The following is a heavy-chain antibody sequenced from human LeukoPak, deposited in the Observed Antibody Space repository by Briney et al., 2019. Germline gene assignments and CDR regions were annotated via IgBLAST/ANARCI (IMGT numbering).Heavy chain of an antibody. V-gene: IGHV1-2*02. D-gene: IGHD5-12*01. CDR1: GYSFAGYY. Sequence: ASVKVSCKASGYSFAGYYIHWIRQAPGQGLEWMGWINPNSGGTISAQKFLGRVTMTRDTSISTAYMELSRLRSDDTAVYYCAGGLSGYDFSYYYMDVWGKGTMVTVSS. J-gene: IGHJ6*03. CDR3: AGGLSGYDFSYYYMDV. CDR2: INPNSGGT.